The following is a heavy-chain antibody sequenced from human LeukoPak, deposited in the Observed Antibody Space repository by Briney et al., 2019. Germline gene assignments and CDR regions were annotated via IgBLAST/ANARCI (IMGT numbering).Heavy chain of an antibody. CDR3: ARDSLWLRLQDYYYYGMDV. J-gene: IGHJ6*02. V-gene: IGHV1-18*01. Sequence: ASVKVSCKASGYTFTSYGISWVRQAPGQGLEWMGWISAYNGNTNYAQKLQGRVTMTTDTSTSTAYMELRSLRSDDTAVYYCARDSLWLRLQDYYYYGMDVWGQGTMVTVSS. CDR1: GYTFTSYG. CDR2: ISAYNGNT. D-gene: IGHD5-12*01.